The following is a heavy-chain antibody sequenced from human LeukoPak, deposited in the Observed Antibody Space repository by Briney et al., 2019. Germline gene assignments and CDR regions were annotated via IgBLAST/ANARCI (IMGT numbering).Heavy chain of an antibody. J-gene: IGHJ4*02. D-gene: IGHD6-6*01. Sequence: GESLKTSCEGSGYSFTNYWIGWVRQMPGKGLEWMGIIYPGDSNTKYSPSFQGQVTIFADKSISTAYLQWSSLMASDTAMYYCARRMYYSSSWRGFDYWGQGTLVTVSS. CDR1: GYSFTNYW. CDR2: IYPGDSNT. CDR3: ARRMYYSSSWRGFDY. V-gene: IGHV5-51*01.